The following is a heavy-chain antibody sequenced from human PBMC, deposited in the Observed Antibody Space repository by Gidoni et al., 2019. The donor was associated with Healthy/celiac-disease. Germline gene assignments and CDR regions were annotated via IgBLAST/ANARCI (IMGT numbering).Heavy chain of an antibody. J-gene: IGHJ6*02. V-gene: IGHV3-7*01. CDR2: IKQDGSEK. CDR1: GFTFSSYW. D-gene: IGHD6-13*01. CDR3: ARDEAAAGDFFFYYYGMDV. Sequence: EVQLVESGGGLVQPGGSLRLSCAASGFTFSSYWMSWVRQAPGKGLEWVANIKQDGSEKYYVDSVKGRFTISRDNAKNSLYLQMNSLRAEDTAVYYCARDEAAAGDFFFYYYGMDVWGQGTTVTVSS.